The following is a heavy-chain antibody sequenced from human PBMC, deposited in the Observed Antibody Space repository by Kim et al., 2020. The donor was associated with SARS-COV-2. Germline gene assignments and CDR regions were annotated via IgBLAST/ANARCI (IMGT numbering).Heavy chain of an antibody. Sequence: GGSLRLSCEASGFTFSSHVMRWVRQAPGKGLEWVALILYEGSTQKYTDSVKGRFTVSRNNSKNTLFLQMNSLRPEDTAVYYCASNLVGDTDLGPWGQGTLVTVSS. CDR1: GFTFSSHV. D-gene: IGHD1-26*01. V-gene: IGHV3-30*03. J-gene: IGHJ5*02. CDR2: ILYEGSTQ. CDR3: ASNLVGDTDLGP.